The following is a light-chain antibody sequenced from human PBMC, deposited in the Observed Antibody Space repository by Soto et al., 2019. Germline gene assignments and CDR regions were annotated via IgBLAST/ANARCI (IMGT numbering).Light chain of an antibody. CDR1: QSVCSY. Sequence: IVLTQSPATLSLSPLERVTLSCMASQSVCSYLAWYQQKPGQAPRLFIYDASTRATGIPARFSGSGSGTDFTLTISSLEPEDFAVYYCQQRSEWPITFGQGTRLEIK. V-gene: IGKV3-11*01. J-gene: IGKJ5*01. CDR2: DAS. CDR3: QQRSEWPIT.